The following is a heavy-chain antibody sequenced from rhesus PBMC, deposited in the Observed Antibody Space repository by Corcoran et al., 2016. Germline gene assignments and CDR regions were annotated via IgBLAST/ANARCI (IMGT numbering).Heavy chain of an antibody. V-gene: IGHV4-147*01. Sequence: QLQLQASGPGLVKPSETLSLTCAVSGGSINNNYWSWIRPPPGKGLEWMGRSYGINARTDYTPSLRSRVTISTDMSKNQISLNLKSVTAADTAVYFCANLYGSDRAWGQGVLVTVSS. CDR3: ANLYGSDRA. CDR1: GGSINNNY. D-gene: IGHD4-29*01. CDR2: SYGINART. J-gene: IGHJ4*01.